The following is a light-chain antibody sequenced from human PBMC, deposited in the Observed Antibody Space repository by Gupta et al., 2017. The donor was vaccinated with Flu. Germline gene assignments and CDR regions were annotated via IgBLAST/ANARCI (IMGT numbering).Light chain of an antibody. J-gene: IGKJ4*01. Sequence: IVLTQSPATLPLSPGERATLSCRPSQSVSSYLAWYQQKPGQAPRLLIYDPSNRATGIPARFSGSASGADFPLIISILAAEDFAVYCCQPRSNSLTFGGGTKVEIK. CDR1: QSVSSY. CDR2: DPS. CDR3: QPRSNSLT. V-gene: IGKV3-11*01.